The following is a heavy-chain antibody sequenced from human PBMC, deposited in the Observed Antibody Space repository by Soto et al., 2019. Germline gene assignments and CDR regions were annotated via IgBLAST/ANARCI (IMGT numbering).Heavy chain of an antibody. J-gene: IGHJ5*02. CDR1: SGSISSSNG. Sequence: SETLSLTCAVSSGSISSSNGWSWVRQPPGKGLEWIGEIYHSGSTNYNPSLKSRVTISVDKSKNQFSLKLSSVTAADTAVYYCARVEKVSTLRFLEWSRAGGNWFDPWGQGTLVTVS. CDR3: ARVEKVSTLRFLEWSRAGGNWFDP. V-gene: IGHV4-4*02. CDR2: IYHSGST. D-gene: IGHD3-3*01.